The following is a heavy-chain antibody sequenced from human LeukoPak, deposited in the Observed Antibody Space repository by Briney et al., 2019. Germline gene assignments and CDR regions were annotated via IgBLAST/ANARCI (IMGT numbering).Heavy chain of an antibody. CDR1: GGSISSGDYY. Sequence: PSQTLSLTCTVSGGSISSGDYYWSWIRQPPGRGLECIGYIHYSGSTYDNPSLKSRVTISVDTSKNQFSLKLSSVTAADTAVYYCARGSIAAAGNAFDIWGQGTMVTVSS. CDR2: IHYSGST. D-gene: IGHD6-13*01. V-gene: IGHV4-30-4*08. J-gene: IGHJ3*02. CDR3: ARGSIAAAGNAFDI.